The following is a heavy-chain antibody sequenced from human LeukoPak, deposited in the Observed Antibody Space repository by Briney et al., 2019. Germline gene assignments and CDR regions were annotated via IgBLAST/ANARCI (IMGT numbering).Heavy chain of an antibody. D-gene: IGHD6-13*01. Sequence: PSETLSLTCTVSGGSISSYYWSWIRQPPGKGLEWIGYMYYSGSTNYNPSLKSRVTISVDTSKNQFSLKLSSVTAADTAVYYCARVGRSWGKQRQVLDYWGQGTLVTVSS. CDR1: GGSISSYY. J-gene: IGHJ4*02. V-gene: IGHV4-59*01. CDR3: ARVGRSWGKQRQVLDY. CDR2: MYYSGST.